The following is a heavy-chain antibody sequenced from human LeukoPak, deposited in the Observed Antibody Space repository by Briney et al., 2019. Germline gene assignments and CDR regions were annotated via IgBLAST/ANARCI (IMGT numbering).Heavy chain of an antibody. D-gene: IGHD2-2*01. CDR1: GGTFGSYA. J-gene: IGHJ6*03. V-gene: IGHV1-69*05. Sequence: SVKVSCKASGGTFGSYAISWVRQAPGQGLEWMGGIIPIFGTANYAQKFQGRVTITTDESTSTAYMELSSLRSEDTAVYYCARGAQDIVVVPAAVTPLYYMDVWGKGTTVTVSS. CDR2: IIPIFGTA. CDR3: ARGAQDIVVVPAAVTPLYYMDV.